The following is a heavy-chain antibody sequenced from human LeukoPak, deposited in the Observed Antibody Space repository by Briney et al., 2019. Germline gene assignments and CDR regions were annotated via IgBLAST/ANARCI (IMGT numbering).Heavy chain of an antibody. CDR1: GGSISSYY. CDR3: ARDRFVVPAAIGNYYYYMDV. V-gene: IGHV4-4*07. J-gene: IGHJ6*03. Sequence: SETLSLTCTVSGGSISSYYWGWIRQPAGKGLEWIGRISTSGSTNYNPSLTSRVTMSVDTSKNQFSLKLSSVTAADTAVYYCARDRFVVPAAIGNYYYYMDVWGKGTTVTVSS. D-gene: IGHD2-2*01. CDR2: ISTSGST.